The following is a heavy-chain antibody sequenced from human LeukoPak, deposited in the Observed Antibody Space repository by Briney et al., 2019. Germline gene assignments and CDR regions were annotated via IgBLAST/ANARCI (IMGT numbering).Heavy chain of an antibody. J-gene: IGHJ4*02. Sequence: GGSLRLSCAASGFTFSSYGMHWVRQAPGKGLEWVAFIRYDGSNKYYADSVKGRFTISRDNSKNTLYLQMNSLRAEDTAVYYCAKTFSADIVVVPAASQYSGSYYFDYWGQGTLVTVSS. V-gene: IGHV3-30*02. CDR2: IRYDGSNK. D-gene: IGHD2-2*01. CDR3: AKTFSADIVVVPAASQYSGSYYFDY. CDR1: GFTFSSYG.